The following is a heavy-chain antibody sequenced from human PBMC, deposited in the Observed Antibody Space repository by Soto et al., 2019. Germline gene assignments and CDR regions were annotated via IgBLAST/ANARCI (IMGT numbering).Heavy chain of an antibody. CDR3: ARGPGSLRP. CDR2: TYYRSKWYS. V-gene: IGHV6-1*01. D-gene: IGHD1-1*01. J-gene: IGHJ5*02. Sequence: SQTLSLTCAISGDSVSSNSAAWNWIRLSPSLFLAWLGRTYYRSKWYSTYAPSVRGRLSISPDTSKNQFSLQLNSVTPDDTAVYYCARGPGSLRPWGQGTLVTVSS. CDR1: GDSVSSNSAA.